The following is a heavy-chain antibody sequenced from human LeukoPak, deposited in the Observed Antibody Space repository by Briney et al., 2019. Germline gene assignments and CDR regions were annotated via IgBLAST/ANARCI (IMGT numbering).Heavy chain of an antibody. Sequence: GGSLRLSCAASGFTFSSYWMSWVRQAPGKGLEWVANIKQDGSEKYYVDSVKGRFTISRDNAKNSLYLQMNSLRAEDTAVYYCAREGSSGWYLGPFDYWGQGTLVTVSS. CDR3: AREGSSGWYLGPFDY. CDR1: GFTFSSYW. V-gene: IGHV3-7*01. CDR2: IKQDGSEK. D-gene: IGHD6-19*01. J-gene: IGHJ4*02.